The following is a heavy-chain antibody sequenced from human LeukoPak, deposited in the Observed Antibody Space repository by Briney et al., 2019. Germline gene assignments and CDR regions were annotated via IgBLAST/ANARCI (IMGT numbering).Heavy chain of an antibody. CDR2: INPNSGGT. D-gene: IGHD3-22*01. V-gene: IGHV1-2*04. CDR3: AREPLLTYYYDSNGYYSTYYYYGMDV. CDR1: GYTFTGYY. Sequence: ASVKVSCKASGYTFTGYYMHWVRQAPGQGLEWMGWINPNSGGTNYAQKFQGWVTMTRDTSISTAYMELSRLRSDDTAVYYCAREPLLTYYYDSNGYYSTYYYYGMDVWGQGTTVTVSS. J-gene: IGHJ6*02.